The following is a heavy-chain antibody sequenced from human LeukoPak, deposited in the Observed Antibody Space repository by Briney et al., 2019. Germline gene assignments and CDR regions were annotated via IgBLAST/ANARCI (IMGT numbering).Heavy chain of an antibody. V-gene: IGHV4-59*02. Sequence: SETLSLTCVVSGGSVSGYYWGWIRQPPGRGLEWIGYVYYSGSTNYNPSFKSRITISVDTSRNQFSLQLSSVTAAGTAVYYCARIHRYCSGGACYVLDNWGQGTLVAVSS. CDR3: ARIHRYCSGGACYVLDN. D-gene: IGHD2-15*01. CDR1: GGSVSGYY. J-gene: IGHJ4*02. CDR2: VYYSGST.